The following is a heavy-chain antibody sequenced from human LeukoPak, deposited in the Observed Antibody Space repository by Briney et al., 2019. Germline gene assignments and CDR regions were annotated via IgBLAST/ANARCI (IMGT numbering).Heavy chain of an antibody. CDR2: FHHTGST. Sequence: SETLSLTCTVSGGTISSDGYYWSWIRQPPGKGPEWIGYFHHTGSTYYNPSLKSRVTISVDRSKNQFSLKLTSVTAADTAVYYCARDSAEYGSGSFDYWGQGTLVTVSP. D-gene: IGHD3-10*01. CDR3: ARDSAEYGSGSFDY. V-gene: IGHV4-30-2*01. CDR1: GGTISSDGYY. J-gene: IGHJ4*02.